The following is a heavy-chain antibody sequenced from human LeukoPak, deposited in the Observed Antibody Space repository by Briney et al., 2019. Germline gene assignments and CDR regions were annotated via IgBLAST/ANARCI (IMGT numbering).Heavy chain of an antibody. CDR3: ARGAVAGRRVDY. D-gene: IGHD6-19*01. CDR1: GYTFTSYA. J-gene: IGHJ4*02. CDR2: SNAGNGNT. V-gene: IGHV1-3*02. Sequence: ASVKVSCKASGYTFTSYAMHWVRQAPGQRLEWMGWSNAGNGNTKYSQEFQGRVTIARDTSASTAYMELSSLRSEDTAVYYCARGAVAGRRVDYWGQGTLVIVSS.